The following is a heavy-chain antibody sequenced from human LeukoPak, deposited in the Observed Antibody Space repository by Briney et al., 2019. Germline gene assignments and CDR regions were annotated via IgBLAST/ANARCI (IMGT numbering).Heavy chain of an antibody. CDR1: GGTFSSYA. Sequence: SVKVSCKASGGTFSSYAISWVRQAPGQGLEWMGGNIPIFGTANYAQKFQGRVTITTDESTSTAYMELSSLRSEDTAVYYCARSLAVAGAGYFDYWGQGTLVTVSS. CDR2: NIPIFGTA. J-gene: IGHJ4*02. D-gene: IGHD6-19*01. V-gene: IGHV1-69*05. CDR3: ARSLAVAGAGYFDY.